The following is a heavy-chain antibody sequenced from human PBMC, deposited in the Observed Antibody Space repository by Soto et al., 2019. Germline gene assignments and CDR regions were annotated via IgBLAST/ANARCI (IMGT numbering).Heavy chain of an antibody. CDR3: ARRGYCSSTSCYYWFDP. Sequence: GESLKISCKGSGYSFTSYWIGWVRQMPGKGLEWMGIIYPGDSDTRYSPSFQGQVTISADKSISTAYLQWSSLKASDTAMYYCARRGYCSSTSCYYWFDPWGQGTLVTVSS. CDR2: IYPGDSDT. V-gene: IGHV5-51*01. D-gene: IGHD2-2*03. CDR1: GYSFTSYW. J-gene: IGHJ5*02.